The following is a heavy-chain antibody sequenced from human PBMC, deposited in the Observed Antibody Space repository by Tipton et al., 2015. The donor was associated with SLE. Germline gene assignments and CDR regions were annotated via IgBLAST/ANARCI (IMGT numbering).Heavy chain of an antibody. D-gene: IGHD4-17*01. CDR2: IKKKAYGETT. V-gene: IGHV3-49*04. CDR3: ARDRNYGDYTGAFDI. Sequence: SLRLSCTASGFIFSNYRMSWVRQAPGKGMEWVGFIKKKAYGETTEYAASVKGRFSISRDDSKGIAYLQMNSLKSEDTAVYYCARDRNYGDYTGAFDIWGQGTVVTVSS. CDR1: GFIFSNYR. J-gene: IGHJ3*02.